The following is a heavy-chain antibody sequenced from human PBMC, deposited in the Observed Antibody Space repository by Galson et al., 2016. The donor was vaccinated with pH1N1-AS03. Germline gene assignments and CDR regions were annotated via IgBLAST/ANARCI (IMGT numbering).Heavy chain of an antibody. Sequence: SLGLSCAASGFTFGDYFMTWIRQAPGKGLEWVSYINRDSRLRNHADSVKGRFTISRDNARNSLYLQMNTLRVEDTALYYCARVGHFGWDIDHWGQGTLVTVPS. D-gene: IGHD3-9*01. CDR2: INRDSRLR. CDR1: GFTFGDYF. CDR3: ARVGHFGWDIDH. V-gene: IGHV3-11*06. J-gene: IGHJ4*02.